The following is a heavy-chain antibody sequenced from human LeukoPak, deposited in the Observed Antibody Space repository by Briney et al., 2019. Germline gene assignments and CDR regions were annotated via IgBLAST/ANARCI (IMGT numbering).Heavy chain of an antibody. Sequence: SETLSLTCTVSGGSISSYYWSWIRQPPGKGLEWIGYIYYSGSTNYNPSLKSRVTISVDTSKNQFSLQLSSVTAADTAVYYCARQGYGSGSYPYDYWGQGTLVTVSS. D-gene: IGHD3-10*01. V-gene: IGHV4-59*08. CDR1: GGSISSYY. J-gene: IGHJ4*02. CDR2: IYYSGST. CDR3: ARQGYGSGSYPYDY.